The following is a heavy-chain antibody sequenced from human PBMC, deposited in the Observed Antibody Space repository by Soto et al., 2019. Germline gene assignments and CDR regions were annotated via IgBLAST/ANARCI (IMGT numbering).Heavy chain of an antibody. CDR2: ISGSGGTA. Sequence: EVQLLESGGGSVQPGGSLRLSCAASGFTFSSYAMHWVRRPPGKGLEWVSSISGSGGTAYYADSVKGRFTISRDSLVNTLYVQMNSLRAEDTAVYYCPKGRGQNWNFEYSGHGPLVPFSP. J-gene: IGHJ4*01. V-gene: IGHV3-23*01. D-gene: IGHD1-1*01. CDR3: PKGRGQNWNFEY. CDR1: GFTFSSYA.